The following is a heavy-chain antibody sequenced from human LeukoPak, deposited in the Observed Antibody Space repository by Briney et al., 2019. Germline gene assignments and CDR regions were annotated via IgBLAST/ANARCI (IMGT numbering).Heavy chain of an antibody. CDR1: GSTFSNYA. J-gene: IGHJ5*02. CDR2: ISGIGGCT. D-gene: IGHD5-24*01. Sequence: PGGSLRLSCAASGSTFSNYAMSWVRQAPGKGLEWVSGISGIGGCTYGADSVKGRFTISRDNPKNTLYLQMSSLRAEDTAVYYCARGDRSSSFRWLDPWGQGILVTV. V-gene: IGHV3-23*01. CDR3: ARGDRSSSFRWLDP.